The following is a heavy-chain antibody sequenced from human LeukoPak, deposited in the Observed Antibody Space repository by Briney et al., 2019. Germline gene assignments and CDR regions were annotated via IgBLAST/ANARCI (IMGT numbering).Heavy chain of an antibody. CDR3: ASYGSGTSRFDY. CDR1: GGSFGGYY. D-gene: IGHD3-10*01. J-gene: IGHJ4*02. Sequence: SETLSLTCAVYGGSFGGYYWSWIRQPPGKGLEWIGEINHSGSTNYNPSLKSRVTISVDTSKNQFSLKLSSVTAADTAVYYCASYGSGTSRFDYWGQGTLVTVSS. V-gene: IGHV4-34*01. CDR2: INHSGST.